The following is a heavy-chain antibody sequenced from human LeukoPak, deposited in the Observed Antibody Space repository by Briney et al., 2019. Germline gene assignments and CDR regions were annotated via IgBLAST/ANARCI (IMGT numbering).Heavy chain of an antibody. J-gene: IGHJ4*02. V-gene: IGHV1-8*02. D-gene: IGHD2-21*02. Sequence: ASVKVSCKASGYTFTGYYMHWVRQATGQGLEWMGWMNPNSGNTGYAQKFQGRVTMTRNTSISTAYMELSSLRSEDTAVYYCARGDDCGGDCYSSFVDYWGQGTLVTVSS. CDR1: GYTFTGYY. CDR3: ARGDDCGGDCYSSFVDY. CDR2: MNPNSGNT.